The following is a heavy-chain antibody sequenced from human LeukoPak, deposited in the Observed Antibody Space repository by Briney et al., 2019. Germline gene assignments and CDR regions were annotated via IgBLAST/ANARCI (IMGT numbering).Heavy chain of an antibody. CDR1: DGPFRGYY. Sequence: SETLSLTCAVYDGPFRGYYWNWIRQPPGKGLEWIGEINHSGSTNYNPSLKSRVTISIDTSKNQFSLKLNSVTAADRAVYYCARRRVVVVAATVPSLKRYWYFDLWGRGTLVTVSS. J-gene: IGHJ2*01. V-gene: IGHV4-34*01. CDR2: INHSGST. D-gene: IGHD2-15*01. CDR3: ARRRVVVVAATVPSLKRYWYFDL.